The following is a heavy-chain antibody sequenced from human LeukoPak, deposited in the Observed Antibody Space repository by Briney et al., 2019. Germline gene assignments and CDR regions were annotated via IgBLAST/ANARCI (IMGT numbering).Heavy chain of an antibody. CDR1: EFTFSIAW. Sequence: GGSLRLSCAVSEFTFSIAWMSWVRQVPGKGLEWVGRIKSKTDGGTTDYADSVKGRFTISRDNSKNTLYLQMNSLRAEDTAVYYCAKDAEPVVPAALGHYWGQGTLVTVSS. CDR3: AKDAEPVVPAALGHY. D-gene: IGHD2-2*01. V-gene: IGHV3-15*01. J-gene: IGHJ4*02. CDR2: IKSKTDGGTT.